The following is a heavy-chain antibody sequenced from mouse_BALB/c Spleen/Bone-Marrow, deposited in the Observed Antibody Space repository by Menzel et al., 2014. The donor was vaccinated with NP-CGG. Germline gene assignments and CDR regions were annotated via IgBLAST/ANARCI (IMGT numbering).Heavy chain of an antibody. CDR3: TREGNSPFAC. CDR2: INPSNGGT. Sequence: AQLQQSGAELVKPGASVKLSCKASGHTFTSYHMHWVKQRPGQGLEWIGEINPSNGGTNFNEKFKSKATLTVDKSASTAYMQLSSLASGDSAVCYCTREGNSPFACWGRGTRVTVSA. V-gene: IGHV1S81*02. D-gene: IGHD2-1*01. CDR1: GHTFTSYH. J-gene: IGHJ3*01.